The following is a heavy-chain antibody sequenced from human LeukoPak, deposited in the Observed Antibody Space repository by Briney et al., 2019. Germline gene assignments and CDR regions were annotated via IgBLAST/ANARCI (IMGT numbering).Heavy chain of an antibody. CDR1: GYTLTELS. Sequence: VASVKVSCKASGYTLTELSMHWVRQAPGKGLEWMGGFDPEDGETIYAQKFQGRVTMTEDTSTDTAYMELSSLRSEDTAVYYCATASFVVRGVTTAFDIWGQGTMVTVSS. CDR3: ATASFVVRGVTTAFDI. D-gene: IGHD3-10*01. V-gene: IGHV1-24*01. CDR2: FDPEDGET. J-gene: IGHJ3*02.